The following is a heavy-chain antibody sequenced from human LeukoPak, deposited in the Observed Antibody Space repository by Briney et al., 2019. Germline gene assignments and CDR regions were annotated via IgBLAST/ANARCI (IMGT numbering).Heavy chain of an antibody. CDR2: SYYSGST. V-gene: IGHV4-39*07. J-gene: IGHJ3*02. D-gene: IGHD3-22*01. CDR1: GGTLSSSSYY. Sequence: SETLSLTCTVSGGTLSSSSYYRGCIRQPPEKGLEWIGSSYYSGSTYYNPSLKSRVIISVDTSKNQFSLKLSSVTAADTAVYYCARSPNYYDSSGYGGPDAFDIWGQGTMVTVSS. CDR3: ARSPNYYDSSGYGGPDAFDI.